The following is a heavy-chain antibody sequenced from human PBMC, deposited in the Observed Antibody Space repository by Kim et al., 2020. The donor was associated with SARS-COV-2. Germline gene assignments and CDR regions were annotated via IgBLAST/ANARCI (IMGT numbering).Heavy chain of an antibody. CDR3: ARELQLYDTPEEYYYYGMGV. V-gene: IGHV3-21*01. CDR1: GFTFSSYS. D-gene: IGHD5-18*01. J-gene: IGHJ6*02. CDR2: ISSSSSYI. Sequence: GGSLRLSCAASGFTFSSYSMNWVRQAPGKGLEWVSSISSSSSYIYYADSVKGRFTISRDNAKNSLYLQMNSLRAEDTAVYYCARELQLYDTPEEYYYYGMGVWGQGTTVTVSS.